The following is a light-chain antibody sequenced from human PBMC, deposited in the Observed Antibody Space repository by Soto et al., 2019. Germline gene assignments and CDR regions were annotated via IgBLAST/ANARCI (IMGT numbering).Light chain of an antibody. V-gene: IGKV4-1*01. Sequence: DIVMNQSPGSLAVSLGERATINCKSSRSVLSSSNNKNYLAWYQQKPGQPPRLLIYWASTRESGVPDRFSGSGSGTDFTLTISSLQAEDVAVYYCQQYYSSPFTFGPGTKVNIK. CDR2: WAS. CDR3: QQYYSSPFT. CDR1: RSVLSSSNNKNY. J-gene: IGKJ3*01.